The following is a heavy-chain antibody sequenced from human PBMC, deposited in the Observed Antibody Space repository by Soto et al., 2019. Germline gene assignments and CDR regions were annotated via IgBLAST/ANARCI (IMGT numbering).Heavy chain of an antibody. CDR2: ISAYNGNT. J-gene: IGHJ6*02. Sequence: QVQLVQSGAEVKKPGASVKVSCKASGYTFTSYGISWVRQAPGQGLEWMGWISAYNGNTNYAQKVQGRVTMTTDTSTSTAYMELRSLRSDDTAVYYCARGWACTSCYSAPGLYYYYYYGMDVWGQGTTVTVSS. CDR1: GYTFTSYG. CDR3: ARGWACTSCYSAPGLYYYYYYGMDV. V-gene: IGHV1-18*04. D-gene: IGHD2-2*01.